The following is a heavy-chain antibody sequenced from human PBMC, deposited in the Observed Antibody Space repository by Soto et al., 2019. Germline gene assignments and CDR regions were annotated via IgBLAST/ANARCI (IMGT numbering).Heavy chain of an antibody. Sequence: QVQLVQSGAEVKKPGASVKVSCKASGYTFTHYDINWVRQAPGQGLEWMGWMSPNSGNTGYAQKFQGRVTMTRDTSTNTAFMELRSMTADDSALYYCAGLFKDYRGYTYRFDVWGQGTLVTVSS. CDR1: GYTFTHYD. CDR2: MSPNSGNT. J-gene: IGHJ4*02. D-gene: IGHD5-12*01. CDR3: AGLFKDYRGYTYRFDV. V-gene: IGHV1-8*01.